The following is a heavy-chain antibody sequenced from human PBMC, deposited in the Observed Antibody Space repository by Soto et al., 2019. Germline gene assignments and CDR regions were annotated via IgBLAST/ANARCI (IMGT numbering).Heavy chain of an antibody. CDR1: GFTFSSYD. J-gene: IGHJ6*03. CDR2: IGTASDT. Sequence: GGSLRLSCAASGFTFSSYDMHWVRQATEKGLEWVSAIGTASDTYYPGSVKGRFTISRENAKNSLYLQMNSLRAGDTAVYYCARGSTYYYYMDVWGKGTTVTVSS. CDR3: ARGSTYYYYMDV. V-gene: IGHV3-13*01.